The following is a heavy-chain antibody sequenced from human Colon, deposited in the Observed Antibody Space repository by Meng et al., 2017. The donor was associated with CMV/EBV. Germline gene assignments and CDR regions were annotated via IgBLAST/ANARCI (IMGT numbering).Heavy chain of an antibody. D-gene: IGHD2-21*01. CDR2: IKEDGTGQ. V-gene: IGHV3-7*01. J-gene: IGHJ6*02. CDR3: VRYAHSQYGMDV. CDR1: GFTFTTFW. Sequence: GESLKISCAASGFTFTTFWMTWVRQAPGKGLEWVANIKEDGTGQWYVDSVKGRFTISRDDAKKSVYLQMNSLRAEDTAVYYCVRYAHSQYGMDVWGQGTTVTVSS.